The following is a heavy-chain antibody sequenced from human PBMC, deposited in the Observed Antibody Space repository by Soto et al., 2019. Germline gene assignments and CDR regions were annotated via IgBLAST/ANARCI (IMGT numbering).Heavy chain of an antibody. CDR1: GYSITAGVYY. Sequence: SDTLSLTCFVSGYSITAGVYYGIWIRHHPGKVLEWIGSFYSSGSIIYNPSLRSRVSISGDTSSNQFSMSLTSVTAADTARYYCARMYSSGSGWFHPWGQGTLVTVSS. D-gene: IGHD6-19*01. CDR3: ARMYSSGSGWFHP. J-gene: IGHJ5*02. CDR2: FYSSGSI. V-gene: IGHV4-30-4*02.